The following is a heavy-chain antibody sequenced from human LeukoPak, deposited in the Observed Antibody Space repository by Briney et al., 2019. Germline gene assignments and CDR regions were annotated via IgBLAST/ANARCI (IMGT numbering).Heavy chain of an antibody. J-gene: IGHJ4*02. Sequence: GGSLRLSCAASGFTFSSYSMNWVRQAPGKGLEWVSAISGSGGSTYYADSVKGRFTISRDNSKNTLYLQMNSLRAEDTAVYYCAKAWFGESHFDYWGQGTLVTVSS. V-gene: IGHV3-23*01. CDR3: AKAWFGESHFDY. CDR2: ISGSGGST. CDR1: GFTFSSYS. D-gene: IGHD3-10*01.